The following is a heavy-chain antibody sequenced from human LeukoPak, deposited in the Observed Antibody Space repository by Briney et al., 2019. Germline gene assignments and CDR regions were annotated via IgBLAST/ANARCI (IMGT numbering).Heavy chain of an antibody. V-gene: IGHV4-4*02. CDR1: GDSISSGNW. CDR2: IYHSGST. CDR3: ARENDSGYSLNF. D-gene: IGHD3-22*01. Sequence: PSETLSLPCELPGDSISSGNWWSWVRQPPGKGLEWIGQIYHSGSTNYNPPLKSRVPISVDTPKNHFSLRPSSVTAADTAVYYCARENDSGYSLNFWGQGTLVTVSS. J-gene: IGHJ4*02.